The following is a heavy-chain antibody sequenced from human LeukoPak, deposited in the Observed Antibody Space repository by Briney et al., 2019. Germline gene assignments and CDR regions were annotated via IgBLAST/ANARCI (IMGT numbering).Heavy chain of an antibody. D-gene: IGHD2-2*01. V-gene: IGHV1-46*01. Sequence: ASVKVSCKASGYTFTNYYMQWVRQAPGQGLEWMGIINPCGGSTSFAQKFQGRVIMTRDTSTSTVYMELSSLRSEDTAVYYCGRAGPVTKDHFMDVWGKGTTVTVSS. CDR1: GYTFTNYY. CDR2: INPCGGST. J-gene: IGHJ6*03. CDR3: GRAGPVTKDHFMDV.